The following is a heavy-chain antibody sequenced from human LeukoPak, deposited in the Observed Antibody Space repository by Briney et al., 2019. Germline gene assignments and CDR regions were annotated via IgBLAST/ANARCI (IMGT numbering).Heavy chain of an antibody. Sequence: GASVKVSCKASGYTFTSYYMHWVRQAPGQGLEWMGIINPSGGSTSYAQKFQGRVTMTRDTSTSTVYMELSSLRSEDTAVCYCARGSYYYDSSGVNWFDPWGQGTLVTVSS. D-gene: IGHD3-22*01. CDR2: INPSGGST. CDR3: ARGSYYYDSSGVNWFDP. CDR1: GYTFTSYY. J-gene: IGHJ5*02. V-gene: IGHV1-46*01.